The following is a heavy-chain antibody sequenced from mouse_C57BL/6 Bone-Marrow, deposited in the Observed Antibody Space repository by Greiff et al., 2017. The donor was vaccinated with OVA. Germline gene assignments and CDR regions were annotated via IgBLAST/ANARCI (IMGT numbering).Heavy chain of an antibody. V-gene: IGHV1-54*01. CDR2: INPGSGGT. D-gene: IGHD5-2*01. Sequence: VQLQQSGAELVRPGTSVKVSCKASGYAFTNYLIAWVKQRPGQGLEWIGVINPGSGGTNYNEKFKGKATLTADTSSSTAYMQLSSLTSEDSAVYFCARWEYYWFAYWGQGTLLTVSA. CDR1: GYAFTNYL. CDR3: ARWEYYWFAY. J-gene: IGHJ3*01.